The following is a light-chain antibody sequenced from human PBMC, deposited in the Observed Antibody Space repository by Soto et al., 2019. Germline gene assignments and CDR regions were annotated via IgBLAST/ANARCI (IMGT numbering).Light chain of an antibody. J-gene: IGKJ2*01. V-gene: IGKV1-5*01. CDR1: QSIGTW. CDR2: GAS. Sequence: DIQMTQSPSVLSASLGDRVIFTCRARQSIGTWLAWYQVKPGKAPKRLIYGASALGSGVPSRFSGSGFGTDFPLTVSSLQPEDFATYYCQQYAPNSYNFGQGTKLEIK. CDR3: QQYAPNSYN.